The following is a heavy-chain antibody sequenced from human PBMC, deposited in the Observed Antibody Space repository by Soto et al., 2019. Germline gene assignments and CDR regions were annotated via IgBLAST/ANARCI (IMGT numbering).Heavy chain of an antibody. V-gene: IGHV4-30-4*01. CDR2: IYYSGST. CDR1: GGSISSGDYY. D-gene: IGHD2-15*01. CDR3: ARVRGRLLRFDP. Sequence: QMQLQESGPGLVKPSQTLSLTSTVSGGSISSGDYYWSWIRQPPGKGLEWIGYIYYSGSTNYNPSLKSRVTTSVDTSKNQFSLKLSSVTAADTAVYYCARVRGRLLRFDPWGQGTLVTVSS. J-gene: IGHJ5*02.